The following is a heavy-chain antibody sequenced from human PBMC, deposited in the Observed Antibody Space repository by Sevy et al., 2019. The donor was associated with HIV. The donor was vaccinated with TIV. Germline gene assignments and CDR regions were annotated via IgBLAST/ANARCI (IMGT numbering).Heavy chain of an antibody. J-gene: IGHJ4*02. D-gene: IGHD3-22*01. CDR3: ARKPTLYYDSSGYYYDPFDY. CDR1: GYNFTSYW. V-gene: IGHV5-51*07. CDR2: IYPGDSDT. Sequence: GESLKISCKGSGYNFTSYWIGWVHQMPGKGLEWMGIIYPGDSDTRYSPSFQGQVTISADKSISTAYLQWSSLKASDTAMYYCARKPTLYYDSSGYYYDPFDYWGQGTLVTVSS.